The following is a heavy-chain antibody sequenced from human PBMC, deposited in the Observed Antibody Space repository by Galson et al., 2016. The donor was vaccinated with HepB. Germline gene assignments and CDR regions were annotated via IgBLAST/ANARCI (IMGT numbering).Heavy chain of an antibody. V-gene: IGHV3-30*18. CDR1: GVIFSDHA. D-gene: IGHD1-1*01. J-gene: IGHJ5*02. CDR2: TSSDGSND. Sequence: SLRLSCAISGVIFSDHAMHWVRQAPGQGLEWVAVTSSDGSNDYYVDSVKGRFAISRDNSKNTLYLEMNSLRGEETAVDYCGKGGTGIAVPVDLWGQGRLVTVSS. CDR3: GKGGTGIAVPVDL.